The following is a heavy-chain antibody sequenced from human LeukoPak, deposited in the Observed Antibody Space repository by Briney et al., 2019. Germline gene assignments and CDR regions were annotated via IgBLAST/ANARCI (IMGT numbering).Heavy chain of an antibody. CDR1: GGSISSYY. CDR3: ARGSVLVALDY. CDR2: IYYSGST. D-gene: IGHD3-3*01. J-gene: IGHJ4*02. V-gene: IGHV4-59*01. Sequence: PSETLSLTCTVSGGSISSYYWSWIRQPPGKGLEWIGYIYYSGSTNYNPSLKSRVTISVDTSKNQFSLKLNSVTAADTAVYYCARGSVLVALDYWGQGTLVTVSS.